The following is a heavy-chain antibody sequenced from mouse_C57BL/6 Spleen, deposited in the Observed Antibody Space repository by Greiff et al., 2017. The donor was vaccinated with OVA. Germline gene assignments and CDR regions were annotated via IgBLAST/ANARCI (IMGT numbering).Heavy chain of an antibody. Sequence: VQLVESGAELVRPGTSVKVSCKASGYAFTNYLIEWVKQRPGQGLEWIGVLNPGSGGTNYNEKFKGKATLTADKSSSTAYMQLSSLTSEDSAVDCCAREYFDVWGTGTTVTVSS. CDR1: GYAFTNYL. CDR3: AREYFDV. V-gene: IGHV1-54*01. CDR2: LNPGSGGT. J-gene: IGHJ1*03.